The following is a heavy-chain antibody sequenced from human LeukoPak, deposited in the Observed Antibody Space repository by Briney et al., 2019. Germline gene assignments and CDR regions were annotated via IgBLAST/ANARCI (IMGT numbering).Heavy chain of an antibody. CDR2: IRYDGSNK. J-gene: IGHJ5*02. V-gene: IGHV3-30*02. CDR1: GFTFSSYG. D-gene: IGHD1-26*01. CDR3: AREIVGAHNWFDP. Sequence: GGSLRLSCAASGFTFSSYGMHWVRQAPGKGLEWVAFIRYDGSNKYYADSVKGRFTISRDNSKNTLYPQMNSLRAEDTAVYYCAREIVGAHNWFDPWGQGTLVTVSS.